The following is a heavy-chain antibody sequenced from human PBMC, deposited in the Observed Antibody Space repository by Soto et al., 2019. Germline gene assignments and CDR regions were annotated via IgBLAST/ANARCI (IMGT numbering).Heavy chain of an antibody. CDR2: IYFNGNT. CDR1: GVSISDTSYY. CDR3: ARQGSY. J-gene: IGHJ4*02. V-gene: IGHV4-39*01. Sequence: SETLSLTCTVSGVSISDTSYYWGWIRQPPGKGLEWIGTIYFNGNTFYNPSLKSRHTISVDTSKNQISLRLTSVTAADTAVYYCARQGSYWGQGTLVTVSS.